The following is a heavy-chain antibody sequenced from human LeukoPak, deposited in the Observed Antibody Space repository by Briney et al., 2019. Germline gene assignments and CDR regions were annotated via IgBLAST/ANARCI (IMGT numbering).Heavy chain of an antibody. J-gene: IGHJ4*02. CDR1: GFTFSSYS. V-gene: IGHV3-21*01. Sequence: PGGSVRLSCAASGFTFSSYSMNWVRQAPGKGLEWVSSISSSSSYIYYADSVKGRFTISRDNAKNSLYLQMNSLRAEDTAVYYCARAYDILTGPFDYWGQGTLVTVSS. D-gene: IGHD3-9*01. CDR3: ARAYDILTGPFDY. CDR2: ISSSSSYI.